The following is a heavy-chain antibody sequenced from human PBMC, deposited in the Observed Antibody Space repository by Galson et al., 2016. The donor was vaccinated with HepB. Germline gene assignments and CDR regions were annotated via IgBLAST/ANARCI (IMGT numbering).Heavy chain of an antibody. D-gene: IGHD7-27*01. CDR2: ISGYNGNA. V-gene: IGHV1-18*01. Sequence: SVKVSCKASGYRFTSHGISWVRQAPGQGLEWMGWISGYNGNANYAQKFQGRVSMTTDRSTSTVYMELRSLRSDDTAIYYCAREGETGDVYHYYGMDVWGQGTTVTVSS. CDR3: AREGETGDVYHYYGMDV. CDR1: GYRFTSHG. J-gene: IGHJ6*02.